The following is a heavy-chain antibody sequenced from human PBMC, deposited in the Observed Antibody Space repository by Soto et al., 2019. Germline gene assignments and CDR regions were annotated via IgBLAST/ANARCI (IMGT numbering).Heavy chain of an antibody. CDR1: GYAFTTYG. V-gene: IGHV1-18*01. CDR3: AGGRYGEY. D-gene: IGHD3-10*01. CDR2: ISAHNGNT. J-gene: IGHJ4*02. Sequence: QVHLVQSGAEVKKPGASVKVSCKGSGYAFTTYGITWVRQAPGQGLDWMGWISAHNGNTNYAQKLQGRVTVTRDTSTSTAYMDLRSLRSDDTAVYYCAGGRYGEYWGQGALVTGSS.